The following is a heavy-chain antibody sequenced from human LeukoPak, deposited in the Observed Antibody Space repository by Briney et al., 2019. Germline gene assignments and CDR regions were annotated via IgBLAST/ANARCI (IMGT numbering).Heavy chain of an antibody. J-gene: IGHJ3*02. D-gene: IGHD6-6*01. CDR2: ISSSSSYI. Sequence: GGSLRLSCAASGFTFSSYSMNWVRQAPGKGLEWVSSISSSSSYIYYADSVKGRFTISRDNAKNSLYLQMNSLRAEDTAVYYCARDLGLYSISYSDAFDIWGQGTMVTVSS. CDR3: ARDLGLYSISYSDAFDI. V-gene: IGHV3-21*01. CDR1: GFTFSSYS.